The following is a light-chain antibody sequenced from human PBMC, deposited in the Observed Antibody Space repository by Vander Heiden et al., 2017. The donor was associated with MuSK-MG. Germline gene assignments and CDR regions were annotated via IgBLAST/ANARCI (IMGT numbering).Light chain of an antibody. V-gene: IGKV1-33*01. CDR2: DAS. J-gene: IGKJ4*01. CDR3: QQCDSPPPT. Sequence: QIPRSPSSLPASGGDRVTITCQASQGISNYLNWYQQKPGKAPKLLIYDASSLERGVPSRFSGSGSGTDFTFTISSLQPEDIATYYCQQCDSPPPTFGRGTKLEIK. CDR1: QGISNY.